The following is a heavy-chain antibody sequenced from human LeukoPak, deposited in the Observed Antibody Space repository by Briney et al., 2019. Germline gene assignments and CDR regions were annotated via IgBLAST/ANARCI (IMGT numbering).Heavy chain of an antibody. D-gene: IGHD3-10*01. CDR2: IYYSRST. Sequence: PSETLSLTCTVSGGSISSTNSYWGWIRQPPGKGLEWIGTIYYSRSTYYNPSLRSRVTISVDTSRNQFSLKLSSVTAADTAVYYCARPGAWGSLDYWGQGTVVTVSS. J-gene: IGHJ4*02. CDR3: ARPGAWGSLDY. CDR1: GGSISSTNSY. V-gene: IGHV4-39*01.